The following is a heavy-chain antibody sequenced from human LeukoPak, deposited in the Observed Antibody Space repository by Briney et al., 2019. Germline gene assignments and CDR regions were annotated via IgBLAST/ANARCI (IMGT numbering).Heavy chain of an antibody. CDR2: ISSSSSYI. J-gene: IGHJ4*02. CDR3: ARVDILRAFDY. V-gene: IGHV3-21*01. D-gene: IGHD4-17*01. CDR1: GFTFSSYS. Sequence: GGSLRFSCAASGFTFSSYSMNWVRQAPGKGLEWVSSISSSSSYIYYADSVKGRFTISRDNAKNSLYLQMNSLRAEDTAVYYCARVDILRAFDYWGQGTLVTVSS.